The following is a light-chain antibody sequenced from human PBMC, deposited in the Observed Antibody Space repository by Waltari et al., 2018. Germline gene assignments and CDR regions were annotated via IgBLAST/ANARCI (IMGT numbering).Light chain of an antibody. CDR2: SNN. J-gene: IGLJ3*02. CDR1: NSNIATNT. Sequence: QSVLTQPPSASGTPGQRVTISCSGANSNIATNTVNWYQHLPGTAPKLLIYSNNQRPSGVPARFSGSKSGTSASLAISGLQSEDEAHYYCAAWDDNLTGVLFGGGTKLTVL. CDR3: AAWDDNLTGVL. V-gene: IGLV1-44*01.